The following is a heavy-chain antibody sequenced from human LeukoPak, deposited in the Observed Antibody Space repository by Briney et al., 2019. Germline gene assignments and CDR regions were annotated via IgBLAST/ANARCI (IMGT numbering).Heavy chain of an antibody. V-gene: IGHV4-39*01. CDR3: ASSDGYNTYYFDY. J-gene: IGHJ4*02. CDR2: IYYSGST. CDR1: GGSISSNTYT. Sequence: SETLSLTCSVSGGSISSNTYTWVWIRQPPGKGLEWIGSIYYSGSTYYNPSLKSRVTISVDTSKNQFSLKLSSVTAADTAVYYCASSDGYNTYYFDYWGQGTLVTVSS. D-gene: IGHD5-24*01.